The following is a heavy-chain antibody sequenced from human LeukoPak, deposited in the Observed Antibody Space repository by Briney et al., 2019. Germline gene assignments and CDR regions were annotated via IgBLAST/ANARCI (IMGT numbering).Heavy chain of an antibody. J-gene: IGHJ1*01. D-gene: IGHD6-6*01. CDR2: INPNSGGT. CDR3: ARGEQLVPYFQH. V-gene: IGHV1-2*02. Sequence: GASVKVSCKASGYTFTGYYMHWVRQAPGQGLEWMGWINPNSGGTNYAQKFQGRVTMTRDTSISTAYMEVSRLRSDGTAVYYCARGEQLVPYFQHWGQGTLVTVSS. CDR1: GYTFTGYY.